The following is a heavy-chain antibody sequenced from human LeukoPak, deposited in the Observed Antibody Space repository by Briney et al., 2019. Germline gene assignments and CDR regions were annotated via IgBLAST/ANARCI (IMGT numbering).Heavy chain of an antibody. D-gene: IGHD3-3*01. CDR2: ISGSGGST. Sequence: GGSLRLSCAASGFTLSSYAMSWVRQAPGKGLEWVSAISGSGGSTFYADSMEGRFTISRDNSKNTLYLQMNSLRAEDTAVYYCARGAKYDFWSDLDWYFDLWGRGTLVTVSS. CDR3: ARGAKYDFWSDLDWYFDL. V-gene: IGHV3-23*01. J-gene: IGHJ2*01. CDR1: GFTLSSYA.